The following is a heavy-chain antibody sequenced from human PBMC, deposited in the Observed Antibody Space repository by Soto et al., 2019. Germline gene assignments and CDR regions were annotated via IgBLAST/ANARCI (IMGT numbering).Heavy chain of an antibody. CDR1: GGTFRNYP. CDR3: ARGPLVVLNYFES. Sequence: QVQLVQSGPEVKKPGSSVKVSCKASGGTFRNYPINWVRQAPGQGLEWMGSIFPLTDIPDYAQNFQARLTISADKSTSTAYMEVSSLTSDDTAMYFCARGPLVVLNYFESWGQGTLVTVSS. J-gene: IGHJ4*02. V-gene: IGHV1-69*02. CDR2: IFPLTDIP.